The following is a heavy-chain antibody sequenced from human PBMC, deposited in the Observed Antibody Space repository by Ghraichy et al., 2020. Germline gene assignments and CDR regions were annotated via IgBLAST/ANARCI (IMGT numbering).Heavy chain of an antibody. V-gene: IGHV4-31*03. CDR2: IFYSGST. J-gene: IGHJ6*02. Sequence: SLNISCTVSGGSISSGGYYWSWIRQHPGKGLEWIGYIFYSGSTDYNPSLKSRVTISVDTSKNQFSLKLSSVTAADTAVYYCARAMPEFALPYYYYYYGMDVWGQGTTVTVSS. D-gene: IGHD2-2*01. CDR3: ARAMPEFALPYYYYYYGMDV. CDR1: GGSISSGGYY.